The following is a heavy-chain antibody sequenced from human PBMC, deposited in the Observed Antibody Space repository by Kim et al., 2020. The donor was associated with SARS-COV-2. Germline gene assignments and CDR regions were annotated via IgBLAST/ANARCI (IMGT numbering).Heavy chain of an antibody. V-gene: IGHV5-51*01. J-gene: IGHJ3*02. Sequence: GEALKISCKGSGYSFTSYWIAWVRQMPGKGLECMGIIYPGDSDTRYNPSFQGQVTISADKSISTAYLQLSSLKASDTAMYYCARTYSSGSHDAFDIWGQGTMVTGSS. CDR1: GYSFTSYW. CDR3: ARTYSSGSHDAFDI. CDR2: IYPGDSDT. D-gene: IGHD6-19*01.